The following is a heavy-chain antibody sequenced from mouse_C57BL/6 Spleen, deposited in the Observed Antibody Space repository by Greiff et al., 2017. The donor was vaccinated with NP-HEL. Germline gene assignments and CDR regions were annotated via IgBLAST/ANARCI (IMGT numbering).Heavy chain of an antibody. Sequence: QVQLQQSGAELARPGASVKMSCKASGYTFTSYTMHWVKQRPGQGLEWIGDINPSSGYTKYNQKFKDKATLTADKSSSTAYMQLSSLTSEDSAVYYCASGDGYDAMDYWGQGTSVTVSS. CDR2: INPSSGYT. D-gene: IGHD2-3*01. V-gene: IGHV1-4*01. CDR3: ASGDGYDAMDY. J-gene: IGHJ4*01. CDR1: GYTFTSYT.